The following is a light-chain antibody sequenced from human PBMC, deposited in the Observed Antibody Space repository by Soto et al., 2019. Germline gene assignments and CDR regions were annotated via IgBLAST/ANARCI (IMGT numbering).Light chain of an antibody. Sequence: EIVLTQSPGTLSLSPGERATLSCRPSQSVSSTYLEWYQQKPGQAPRRLIYAASSRATGTPDRFSGGASATDFTLTISRLETQEFAVYYCRHYINSQWTFGQGTKVDIK. CDR3: RHYINSQWT. CDR1: QSVSSTY. CDR2: AAS. J-gene: IGKJ1*01. V-gene: IGKV3-20*01.